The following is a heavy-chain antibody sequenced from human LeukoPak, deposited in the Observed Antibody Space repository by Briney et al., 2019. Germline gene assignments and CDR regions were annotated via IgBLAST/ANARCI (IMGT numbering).Heavy chain of an antibody. D-gene: IGHD3-22*01. V-gene: IGHV3-23*01. J-gene: IGHJ4*02. CDR2: ISGSGGST. CDR3: AKDILYYYDSNFDY. CDR1: GFTFSSYA. Sequence: PGGSLRLSCAASGFTFSSYAMSWVRQAPGKGLEWVSAISGSGGSTYYANSVKGRFTISRDNSKNTLYLQMNSLRAEDTAVYYCAKDILYYYDSNFDYWGQGTLVTVSS.